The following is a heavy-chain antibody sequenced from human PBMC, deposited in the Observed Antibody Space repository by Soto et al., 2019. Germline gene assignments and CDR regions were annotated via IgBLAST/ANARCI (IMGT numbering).Heavy chain of an antibody. CDR3: ATGGTYFDY. CDR1: GGTISSYY. Sequence: SETLSLTCTVSGGTISSYYCSWIRQAAGKGLEWIGRIHTSGSPNYNPSLKSRVTMSADTSKNQFSLKLTSVTAADTAVYYCATGGTYFDYWGQGTLVTVSS. CDR2: IHTSGSP. J-gene: IGHJ4*02. V-gene: IGHV4-4*07.